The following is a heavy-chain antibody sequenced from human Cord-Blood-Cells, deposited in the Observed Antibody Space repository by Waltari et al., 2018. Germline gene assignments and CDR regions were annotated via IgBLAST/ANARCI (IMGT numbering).Heavy chain of an antibody. CDR3: AREGGRQGYSGYDWAFYI. Sequence: QVQLVQSGAEVKKPGASVKVSCKASGYTFTGYYIHWVRQAPGQGLEWMGWINPNSGGTNYAQKFQGWVTMTRDTSISTAYMELSRLRSDDTAVYYCAREGGRQGYSGYDWAFYIWGQGTMVTVSS. J-gene: IGHJ3*02. CDR1: GYTFTGYY. V-gene: IGHV1-2*04. D-gene: IGHD5-12*01. CDR2: INPNSGGT.